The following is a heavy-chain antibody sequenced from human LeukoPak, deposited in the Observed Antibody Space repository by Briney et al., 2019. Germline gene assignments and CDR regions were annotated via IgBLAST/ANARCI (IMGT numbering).Heavy chain of an antibody. Sequence: APVKVSCKASGGTFSSYAISWVGQAPGQGVEWRGGVIPIFGTANYAQKFQGRVTITTDESTSTAYMELSSLRSEDTAVYYCARCKREWEPLVDYYYYMDVWGKGTTVTVSS. D-gene: IGHD1-26*01. CDR3: ARCKREWEPLVDYYYYMDV. V-gene: IGHV1-69*05. CDR1: GGTFSSYA. J-gene: IGHJ6*03. CDR2: VIPIFGTA.